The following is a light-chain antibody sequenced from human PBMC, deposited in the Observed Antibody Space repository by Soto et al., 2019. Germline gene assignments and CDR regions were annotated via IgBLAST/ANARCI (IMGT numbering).Light chain of an antibody. V-gene: IGKV3D-15*01. CDR3: QQYNNWPPIT. J-gene: IGKJ5*01. CDR1: QSVSSD. CDR2: GAS. Sequence: EVVMTQSPATLSVSPGDKSTLSCRASQSVSSDLAWYQHKAGQAPRLLIYGASTRATGIPARFSGSGSGTEFTLTISSLQSEDFAVYYCQQYNNWPPITFGQETRLEIK.